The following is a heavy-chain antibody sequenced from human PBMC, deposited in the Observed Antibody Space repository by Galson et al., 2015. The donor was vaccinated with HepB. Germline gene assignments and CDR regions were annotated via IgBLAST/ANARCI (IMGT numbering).Heavy chain of an antibody. CDR2: IYYSGST. Sequence: SETLSLTCTVSGGSISSYYWSWIRQPPGKGLEWIGSIYYSGSTYYNPSLKSRVTISVDTSKNQFSLKLSSVTAADTAVYYCARRGSCSSTSCYRTYNWFDPWGQGTLVTVSS. J-gene: IGHJ5*02. V-gene: IGHV4-59*05. CDR3: ARRGSCSSTSCYRTYNWFDP. D-gene: IGHD2-2*01. CDR1: GGSISSYY.